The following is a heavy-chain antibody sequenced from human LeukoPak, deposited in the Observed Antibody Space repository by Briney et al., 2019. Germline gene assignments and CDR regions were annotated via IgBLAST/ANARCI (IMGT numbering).Heavy chain of an antibody. Sequence: SETLSLTCTVSGSSIGTYSWSWIRQPPGKGLEWIGYIYSTGSTHYNPSLKSRATMSLDTSKNQFSLRLSSVTAADTAVFYCARDRLGATGHWRIDVWGRGTLVTVSS. D-gene: IGHD1-26*01. J-gene: IGHJ2*01. V-gene: IGHV4-4*09. CDR3: ARDRLGATGHWRIDV. CDR1: GSSIGTYS. CDR2: IYSTGST.